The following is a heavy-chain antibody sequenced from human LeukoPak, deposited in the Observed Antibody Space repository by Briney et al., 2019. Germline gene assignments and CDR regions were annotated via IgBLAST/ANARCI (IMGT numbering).Heavy chain of an antibody. CDR3: ATHELKDAFDI. CDR2: ISSSGSTI. D-gene: IGHD3-10*01. J-gene: IGHJ3*02. V-gene: IGHV3-48*01. Sequence: GGSLRLSCAASGFTVSSNYMSWVRQAPGKGLEWVSYISSSGSTIYYADSVKGRFTISRDNAKNSLYLQMNSLRAEDTAVYYCATHELKDAFDIWGQGTMVTVSS. CDR1: GFTVSSNY.